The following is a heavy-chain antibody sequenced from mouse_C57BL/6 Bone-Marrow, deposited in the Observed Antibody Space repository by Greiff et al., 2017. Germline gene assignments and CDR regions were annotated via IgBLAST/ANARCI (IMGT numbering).Heavy chain of an antibody. J-gene: IGHJ1*03. CDR2: IDPENGDT. V-gene: IGHV14-4*01. CDR3: TTYYGSSYVWYFDV. CDR1: GFNIKDDY. Sequence: VQLQQSGAELVRPGASVKLSCTASGFNIKDDYMHWVKQRPEQGLEWIGWIDPENGDTEYASQFQGKATITADTSSNTAYLQLSSLTSEDTAVYYCTTYYGSSYVWYFDVWGTGTTVTVSS. D-gene: IGHD1-1*01.